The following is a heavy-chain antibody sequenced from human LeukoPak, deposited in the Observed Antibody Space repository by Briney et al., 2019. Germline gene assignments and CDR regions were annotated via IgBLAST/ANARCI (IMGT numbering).Heavy chain of an antibody. CDR2: IYYSGST. CDR3: ARGSTMVRGD. V-gene: IGHV4-59*01. Sequence: PSETLSLTCTVSGGSISSYYWGWIRQPPGKGLEWIGYIYYSGSTNYNPSLKSRVIISVDTSKNQFSLKLSSVTAADTAVYYCARGSTMVRGDWGQGTQVTVSS. D-gene: IGHD3-10*01. CDR1: GGSISSYY. J-gene: IGHJ4*02.